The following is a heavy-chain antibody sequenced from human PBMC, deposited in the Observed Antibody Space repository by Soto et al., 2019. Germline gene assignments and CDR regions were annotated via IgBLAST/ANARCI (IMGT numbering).Heavy chain of an antibody. D-gene: IGHD3-3*02. V-gene: IGHV4-39*01. CDR3: ARHSLALRKNNWFDP. J-gene: IGHJ5*02. CDR2: IFYLGSS. Sequence: ASETLSLTCTVSGDSIISSDFYWGWVRQPPGKGLEWIGSIFYLGSSYYHPSLKSRVTMSVDTSKNQFSLRLRSVTAADTALYFCARHSLALRKNNWFDPWGQGIMVTGS. CDR1: GDSIISSDFY.